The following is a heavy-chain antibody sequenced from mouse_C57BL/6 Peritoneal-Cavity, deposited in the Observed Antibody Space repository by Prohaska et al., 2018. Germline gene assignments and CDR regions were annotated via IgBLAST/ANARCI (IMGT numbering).Heavy chain of an antibody. V-gene: IGHV4-1*01. J-gene: IGHJ3*01. CDR3: ARGLYYGSSPFAY. CDR2: INPDSSTI. CDR1: GIDFSRYW. Sequence: EVKLLQSGGGLVQPGGSLKLYCAASGIDFSRYWMSWVRRAPGKGLEWIGEINPDSSTINYAPSLKDKFIISRDNAKNTLDLQMSKVRSEDTALYYCARGLYYGSSPFAYWGQGTLVTVSA. D-gene: IGHD1-1*01.